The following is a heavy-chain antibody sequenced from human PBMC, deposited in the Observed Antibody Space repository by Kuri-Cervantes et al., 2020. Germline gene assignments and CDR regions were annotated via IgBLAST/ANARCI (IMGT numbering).Heavy chain of an antibody. V-gene: IGHV4-61*01. D-gene: IGHD3-16*01. CDR1: GGSVSSGSYY. CDR3: ARGKMIAFGGRYHFYGMDV. CDR2: IYYSGST. Sequence: SETLSLTCTVSGGSVSSGSYYWSWIRQPPGKGLEWIGYIYYSGSTNYNPSLKSRVTISVDTSKNQFSLKLSSVTAADTAVYYCARGKMIAFGGRYHFYGMDVWGQGTTVTVSS. J-gene: IGHJ6*02.